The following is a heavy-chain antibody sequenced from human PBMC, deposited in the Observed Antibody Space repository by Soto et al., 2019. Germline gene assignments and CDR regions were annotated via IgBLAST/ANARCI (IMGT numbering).Heavy chain of an antibody. D-gene: IGHD3-3*01. J-gene: IGHJ4*02. CDR2: IYWDDDK. Sequence: QIILNESGPTVVRPTETLTLTCRFSGFSLTTSGVGVGWIRQSPGKAPQWLALIYWDDDKRYSASLKSRLTITKDTSKNQVVLTVSDLDPTDTATYYCAHRVLRTVFGLVTTTAIYFDFWGQGTPVAVSS. V-gene: IGHV2-5*02. CDR1: GFSLTTSGVG. CDR3: AHRVLRTVFGLVTTTAIYFDF.